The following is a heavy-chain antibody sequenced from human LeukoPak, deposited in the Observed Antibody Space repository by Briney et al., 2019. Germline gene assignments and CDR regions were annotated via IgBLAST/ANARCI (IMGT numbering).Heavy chain of an antibody. J-gene: IGHJ6*02. CDR3: ARGPIQLWIHNAMDV. V-gene: IGHV3-49*04. CDR2: IRSKAYRGTT. Sequence: HPGGSLRLSCTGSGFTFGDHAMSWVRQAPGKGLEWVGFIRSKAYRGTTEYAASVKGRFTISRDDSASIAYLQKNSLRTEDTAVYYCARGPIQLWIHNAMDVWGQGTTVTVSS. CDR1: GFTFGDHA. D-gene: IGHD5-18*01.